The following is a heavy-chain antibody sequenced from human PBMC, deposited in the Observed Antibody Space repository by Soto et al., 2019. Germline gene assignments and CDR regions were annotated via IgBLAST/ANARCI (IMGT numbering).Heavy chain of an antibody. CDR3: ATPLTGLGYYYYYYGMDV. Sequence: GGSLRLSCAASGFPFSSYVMSWFRQAPGKGLEWVSDISSGSSNIYYADSVKGRFAISRDNAKNSLYLQMNSLRDEDTAVYYCATPLTGLGYYYYYYGMDVWGQGTTVTVSS. CDR1: GFPFSSYV. J-gene: IGHJ6*02. CDR2: ISSGSSNI. V-gene: IGHV3-21*01. D-gene: IGHD3-9*01.